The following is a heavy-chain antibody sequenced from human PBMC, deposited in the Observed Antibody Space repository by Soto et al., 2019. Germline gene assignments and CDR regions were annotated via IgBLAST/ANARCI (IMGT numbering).Heavy chain of an antibody. V-gene: IGHV4-59*01. CDR3: ARVYGLGAFDS. Sequence: PSETLSLTCTVSGGSISSYYWSWIRQPPGKGLEWIGYIYYSGSTNYNPSLKSRVTISVDTSKNQFSLKLSSVTAADTAVYYCARVYGLGAFDSWGQGTMVTVPS. CDR2: IYYSGST. J-gene: IGHJ3*02. D-gene: IGHD4-17*01. CDR1: GGSISSYY.